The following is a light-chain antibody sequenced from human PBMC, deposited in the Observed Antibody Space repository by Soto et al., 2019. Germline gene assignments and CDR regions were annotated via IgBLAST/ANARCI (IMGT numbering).Light chain of an antibody. CDR1: QSVSNNY. J-gene: IGKJ3*01. CDR3: QQRADWPIT. Sequence: EIVLTQSPGTLSLSPGERATLSCRASQSVSNNYLAWYQQKPGQAPRLLIYDSSSRATGVPARFSGSGSGTDFTLTISSLEPEDFALYYCQQRADWPITFGPGTKVDI. V-gene: IGKV3D-20*02. CDR2: DSS.